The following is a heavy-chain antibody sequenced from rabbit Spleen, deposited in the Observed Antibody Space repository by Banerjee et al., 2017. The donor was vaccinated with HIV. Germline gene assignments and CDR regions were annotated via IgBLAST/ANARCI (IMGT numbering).Heavy chain of an antibody. CDR1: GVSFSFSSY. Sequence: QSLEESGGDLVKPGASLTLTCTASGVSFSFSSYMCWVRQATGKGLEWIACIDIGSSGFTYYANWAKGRFTISKTSSTTVTLQMTSLTAADTATYFCARDTSSSFSSYGMDLWGQGTLVTVS. V-gene: IGHV1S40*01. CDR2: IDIGSSGFT. D-gene: IGHD1-1*01. J-gene: IGHJ6*01. CDR3: ARDTSSSFSSYGMDL.